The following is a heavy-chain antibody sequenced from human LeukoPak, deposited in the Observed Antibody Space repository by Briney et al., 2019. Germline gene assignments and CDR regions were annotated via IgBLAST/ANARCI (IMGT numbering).Heavy chain of an antibody. V-gene: IGHV1-69*05. CDR2: IIPIFGTA. Sequence: SVKVSCKASGGTFSSYAISWVRQAPGQGLEWMGGIIPIFGTANYAQKFQGRVTITTDESTSTAYMELSSLRSEDTAVYYGERDKAAAGTNWFDPWGQGTLVTVYS. CDR3: ERDKAAAGTNWFDP. CDR1: GGTFSSYA. D-gene: IGHD6-13*01. J-gene: IGHJ5*02.